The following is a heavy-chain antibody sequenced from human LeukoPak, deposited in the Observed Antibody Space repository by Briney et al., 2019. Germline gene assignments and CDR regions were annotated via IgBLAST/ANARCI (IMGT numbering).Heavy chain of an antibody. J-gene: IGHJ4*02. CDR1: EFTFSTYA. D-gene: IGHD6-19*01. V-gene: IGHV3-23*01. CDR3: AKSAKGAAVPAPWDY. Sequence: PGGSLRLSCVASEFTFSTYAITWVRQAPGKGLEWVSGISHSGDGTFYADSVKGRFTISKDNSKNTLSLQMSSLRAEDTAVYYCAKSAKGAAVPAPWDYWGQGTLVTVSS. CDR2: ISHSGDGT.